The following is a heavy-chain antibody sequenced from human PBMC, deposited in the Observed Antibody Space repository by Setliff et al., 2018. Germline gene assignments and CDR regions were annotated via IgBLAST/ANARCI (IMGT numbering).Heavy chain of an antibody. J-gene: IGHJ5*02. V-gene: IGHV4-59*08. D-gene: IGHD3-22*01. Sequence: SETLSLTCTVSGGSISSSYWSWIRQPPGKGLEWIGYFYHSGSMNYSPSLKGRVTMSVDTSKNQFSLKLSSVTAADTAVYYCVTAASARSRWYDMGWFDPWGQGTLVTVSS. CDR1: GGSISSSY. CDR3: VTAASARSRWYDMGWFDP. CDR2: FYHSGSM.